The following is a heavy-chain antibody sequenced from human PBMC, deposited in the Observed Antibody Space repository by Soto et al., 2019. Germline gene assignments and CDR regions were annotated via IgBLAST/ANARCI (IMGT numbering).Heavy chain of an antibody. V-gene: IGHV3-21*01. CDR3: ARMSIVGRRDYYYGMDV. D-gene: IGHD6-6*01. CDR1: GFSFSDYS. J-gene: IGHJ6*02. CDR2: IRSSTSYI. Sequence: GGSLRLSCAASGFSFSDYSVNWVRQAPGKGLEWVSSIRSSTSYIYYADPAKGRFTTSRDNTKNSLYLQMNSLRAEDTAVYFCARMSIVGRRDYYYGMDVWGQGTMVTVSS.